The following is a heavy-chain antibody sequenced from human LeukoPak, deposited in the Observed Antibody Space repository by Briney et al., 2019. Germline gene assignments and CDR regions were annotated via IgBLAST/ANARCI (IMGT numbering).Heavy chain of an antibody. CDR1: GFTFSSYS. CDR2: VSGSSAYI. V-gene: IGHV3-21*01. Sequence: PGGSLRLSCAASGFTFSSYSMNWVRQAPGEGLEWVSSVSGSSAYISYADSVKGRFTISRDNAKKSLYLQMNSLRAEDTAVYYCAREGGRSGVGVGFDYWGQGTVVTVSS. D-gene: IGHD1-26*01. CDR3: AREGGRSGVGVGFDY. J-gene: IGHJ4*02.